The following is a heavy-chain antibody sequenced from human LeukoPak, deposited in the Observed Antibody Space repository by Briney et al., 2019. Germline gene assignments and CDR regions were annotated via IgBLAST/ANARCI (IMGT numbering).Heavy chain of an antibody. Sequence: PSETLSLTCTVSGGSISSRSYYWSWIRQPAGKELEWIGRIQTSGSTNFNPSLKSRVTISVDKSTNQFSLKLSSVTAADTAVYYCARDRSGYYSDAFDIWGQGTMVTVSS. D-gene: IGHD2/OR15-2a*01. CDR3: ARDRSGYYSDAFDI. J-gene: IGHJ3*02. CDR1: GGSISSRSYY. CDR2: IQTSGST. V-gene: IGHV4-61*02.